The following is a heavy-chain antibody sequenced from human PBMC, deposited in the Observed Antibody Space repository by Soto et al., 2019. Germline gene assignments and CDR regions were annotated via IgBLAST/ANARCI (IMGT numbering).Heavy chain of an antibody. CDR3: ARDLVPGYTGFSDC. V-gene: IGHV1-18*01. Sequence: ASVKVCCKASGYTFSNYGINWVGQAPGQGLEWMGWISAYNGNTNFAQKLQGRVSLTTDTSSTTAYMELRSLTSDDTAVYYCARDLVPGYTGFSDCWGQGTLVTVSS. CDR1: GYTFSNYG. CDR2: ISAYNGNT. D-gene: IGHD5-12*01. J-gene: IGHJ4*02.